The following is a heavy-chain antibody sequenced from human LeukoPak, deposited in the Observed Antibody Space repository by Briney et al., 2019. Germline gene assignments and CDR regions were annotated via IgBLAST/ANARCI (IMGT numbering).Heavy chain of an antibody. J-gene: IGHJ6*03. Sequence: ASVKVSCKASGYTFTSYDINWVRQATGQGLEWMEWMNPNSGNTGYAQKFQGRVTMTGNTSISTAYMELSSLRSEDTAVYYCARGQGTNDGYYYYMDVWGKGTTVTVSS. CDR1: GYTFTSYD. V-gene: IGHV1-8*01. CDR3: ARGQGTNDGYYYYMDV. D-gene: IGHD1-1*01. CDR2: MNPNSGNT.